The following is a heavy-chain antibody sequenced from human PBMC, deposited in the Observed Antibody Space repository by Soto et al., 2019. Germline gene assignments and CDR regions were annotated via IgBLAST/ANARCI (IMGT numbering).Heavy chain of an antibody. J-gene: IGHJ4*02. Sequence: VGSLGLSCAASGFTFYLCSRTWARQGPGEGLAWVASITSTSSYIYYEDSLKGRFTISRDNAKNSLFRELDGLRAEDTAVYLCGRARSTDSRPDYWGQGTLVTVSS. V-gene: IGHV3-21*01. D-gene: IGHD3-22*01. CDR1: GFTFYLCS. CDR2: ITSTSSYI. CDR3: GRARSTDSRPDY.